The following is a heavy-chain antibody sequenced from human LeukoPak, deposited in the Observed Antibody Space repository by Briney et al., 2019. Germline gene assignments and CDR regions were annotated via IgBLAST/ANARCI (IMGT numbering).Heavy chain of an antibody. Sequence: KPSETLSLTCTVSGGSISSYYWSWIRQPPGKGLEWIGYIYYSGSTNYNPSLKSRVTISVDTSKNQFSLKLSSVTAADTAVYYCARDRGIQLWSWGFDYWGQGTLVTVSS. CDR2: IYYSGST. D-gene: IGHD5-18*01. CDR1: GGSISSYY. CDR3: ARDRGIQLWSWGFDY. V-gene: IGHV4-59*01. J-gene: IGHJ4*02.